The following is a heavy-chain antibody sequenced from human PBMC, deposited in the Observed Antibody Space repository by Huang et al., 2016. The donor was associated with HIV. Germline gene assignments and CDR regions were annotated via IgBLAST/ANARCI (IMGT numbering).Heavy chain of an antibody. J-gene: IGHJ6*02. CDR3: ARDVSKPGYSSDWGSHYDYYYGLDV. Sequence: EAQLVESGGGLVRPGRSLTPSCAASGFNFDDYTLCWVRQVPGKGRGVGAGISGNRANTKYGASVKSRFTNSRDNAKKSLYLQMNSLTSDDTALDYCARDVSKPGYSSDWGSHYDYYYGLDVWGQGTTVTV. CDR1: GFNFDDYT. V-gene: IGHV3-9*01. D-gene: IGHD6-19*01. CDR2: ISGNRANT.